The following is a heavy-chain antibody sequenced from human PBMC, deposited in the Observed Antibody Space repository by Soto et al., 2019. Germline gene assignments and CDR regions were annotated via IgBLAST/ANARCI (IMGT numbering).Heavy chain of an antibody. CDR2: IYSGGST. J-gene: IGHJ4*02. CDR3: ARSCTKSGYYDCFDY. D-gene: IGHD3-22*01. Sequence: GGSLRLSCAASGFTVSSNHMTWVRQAPGKGLEWVSVIYSGGSTYYADSVKGRFTISRDSSKNTLDLQMNSLRAEDTAVYYCARSCTKSGYYDCFDYWGQGTLVTVSS. V-gene: IGHV3-66*01. CDR1: GFTVSSNH.